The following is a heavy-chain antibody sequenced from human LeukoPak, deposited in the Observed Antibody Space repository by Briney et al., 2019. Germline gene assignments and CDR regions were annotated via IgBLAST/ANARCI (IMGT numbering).Heavy chain of an antibody. V-gene: IGHV1-18*01. CDR3: ARRITYSDFWSGYMGFDP. D-gene: IGHD3-3*01. J-gene: IGHJ5*02. CDR2: ISAYNGNT. Sequence: ASVKVSCKASGYTFNKYGISWVRQAPGQGREWMGWISAYNGNTNYAQKLQGRVTMTTDTSTSTAYMELRSLRSDDTAVYYCARRITYSDFWSGYMGFDPWGQGTLVTVSS. CDR1: GYTFNKYG.